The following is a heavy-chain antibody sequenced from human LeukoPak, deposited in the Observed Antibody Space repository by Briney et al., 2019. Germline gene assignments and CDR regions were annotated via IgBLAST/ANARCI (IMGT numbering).Heavy chain of an antibody. CDR2: IHHSGGT. J-gene: IGHJ3*02. CDR3: ARHNGWAFDI. Sequence: PSETLSLTCAEYGGSFSGWWSWIRHPPGKGLEWIGEIHHSGGTKYNPSLRSLDTISVDTSKRQISLKMTSVTAADTAIYYCARHNGWAFDIWGQGTVVTVSS. V-gene: IGHV4-34*01. CDR1: GGSFSGW. D-gene: IGHD2-15*01.